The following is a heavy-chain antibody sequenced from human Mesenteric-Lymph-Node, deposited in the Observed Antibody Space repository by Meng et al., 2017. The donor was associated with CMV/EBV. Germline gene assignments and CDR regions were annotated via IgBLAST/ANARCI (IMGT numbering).Heavy chain of an antibody. V-gene: IGHV1-18*01. J-gene: IGHJ6*02. CDR1: GYTFTSYG. D-gene: IGHD2-2*01. CDR2: ISAYNGNT. CDR3: AREKVIEYQLLSDYDYDGMDV. Sequence: VSVTVSCMASGYTFTSYGICWVRQAPGQGLEWMGWISAYNGNTNYAQKLQGRVTMTTDTFTSTTYMELRSLRSDDTAVYYCAREKVIEYQLLSDYDYDGMDVWGQGTTVTVSS.